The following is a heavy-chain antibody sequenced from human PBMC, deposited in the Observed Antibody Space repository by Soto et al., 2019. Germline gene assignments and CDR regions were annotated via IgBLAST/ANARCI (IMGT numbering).Heavy chain of an antibody. Sequence: GGSLRLSCSVSGFTLSNYAMHWVRQAPGKGLEYVSGITSDGDSTWHADSVKDRFTISRDNSKNTLFLQMSSLRVEDTAIYFCVKGNQLLRYYFEFWGPVSLVTVSS. CDR1: GFTLSNYA. CDR2: ITSDGDST. CDR3: VKGNQLLRYYFEF. D-gene: IGHD2-15*01. V-gene: IGHV3-64D*06. J-gene: IGHJ4*01.